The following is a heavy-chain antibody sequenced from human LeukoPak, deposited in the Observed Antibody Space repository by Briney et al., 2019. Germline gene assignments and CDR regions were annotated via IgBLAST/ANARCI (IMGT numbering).Heavy chain of an antibody. CDR2: IVGNGGST. CDR1: GFTFSNDA. CDR3: AKHSLGTLDY. Sequence: GGSLRLSCAASGFTFSNDAMSWVSQAPGKGLEWVSAIVGNGGSTYYADSVKGRFTISRDNSKNTLCLQLNSLRAEDTAVYYCAKHSLGTLDYWGQGTLVTVSS. V-gene: IGHV3-23*01. J-gene: IGHJ4*02.